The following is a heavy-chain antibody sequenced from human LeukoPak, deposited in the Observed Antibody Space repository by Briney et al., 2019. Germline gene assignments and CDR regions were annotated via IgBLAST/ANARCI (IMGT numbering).Heavy chain of an antibody. V-gene: IGHV3-30*18. CDR2: ISSDGSNK. CDR3: AKDAHGVVVPAAYFDY. D-gene: IGHD2-2*01. Sequence: GRSLRLSCAASGFTFSSYGIHWVRQAPGKGLEWVAVISSDGSNKYYADSVKGRFTISRDNSKNTLYLQMNSLRAEDTAVYYCAKDAHGVVVPAAYFDYWGQGTLVTVSS. CDR1: GFTFSSYG. J-gene: IGHJ4*02.